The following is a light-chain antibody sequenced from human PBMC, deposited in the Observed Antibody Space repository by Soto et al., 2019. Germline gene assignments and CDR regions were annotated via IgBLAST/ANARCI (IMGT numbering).Light chain of an antibody. CDR1: QDISTY. J-gene: IGKJ5*01. CDR2: GAS. CDR3: QQYDNVPIT. Sequence: DIQMTQSPSSLSASIGQRVTITCQASQDISTYVTWFQQKPGKAPKVLIYGASYLQTGVPSRFSGSGYGTHFSLTISGLQPEDMATYYCQQYDNVPITFGQGTRLEIK. V-gene: IGKV1-33*01.